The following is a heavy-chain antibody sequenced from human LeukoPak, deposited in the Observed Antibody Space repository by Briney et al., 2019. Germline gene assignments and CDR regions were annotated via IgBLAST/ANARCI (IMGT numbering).Heavy chain of an antibody. CDR3: ARAPPGTLRYYFDY. Sequence: GASVTVSCKASGGTFSSYAISWVRQAPGQGLEWMGGIIPIFGTANYAQKFQGRVTITTDESTSTAYMELSSLRSEDTAVYYCARAPPGTLRYYFDYWGQGTLVTVSS. V-gene: IGHV1-69*05. D-gene: IGHD1-1*01. J-gene: IGHJ4*02. CDR1: GGTFSSYA. CDR2: IIPIFGTA.